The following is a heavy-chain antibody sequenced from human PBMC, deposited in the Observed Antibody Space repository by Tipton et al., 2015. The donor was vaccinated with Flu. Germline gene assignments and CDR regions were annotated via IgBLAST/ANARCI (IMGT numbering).Heavy chain of an antibody. Sequence: TLSLTCTVTGGSISSSSYYWGWIRQPPGKGLEWIGSTYYSGSTYYNPSLKSRVTISVDTSKNQFSLKLSSVTAADTAVYYCARDRLISYKYYFDYWGQGTLVTVSS. D-gene: IGHD2-8*01. CDR2: TYYSGST. CDR3: ARDRLISYKYYFDY. J-gene: IGHJ4*02. V-gene: IGHV4-39*07. CDR1: GGSISSSSYY.